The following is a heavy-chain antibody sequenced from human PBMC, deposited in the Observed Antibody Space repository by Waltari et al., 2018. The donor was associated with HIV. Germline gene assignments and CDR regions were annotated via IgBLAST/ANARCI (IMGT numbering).Heavy chain of an antibody. D-gene: IGHD5-18*01. V-gene: IGHV4-59*01. CDR1: GGSISSYY. CDR2: IYYSGST. J-gene: IGHJ3*02. Sequence: QVQLQESGPGLVKPSETLSLTCTVSGGSISSYYWSWIRQPPGKGLEWIGYIYYSGSTNYNPSLKSRVTISVDTSKNQFSLKLSSVTAADTAVYSCARIRGYTYGNALDIWGQGTMVTVSS. CDR3: ARIRGYTYGNALDI.